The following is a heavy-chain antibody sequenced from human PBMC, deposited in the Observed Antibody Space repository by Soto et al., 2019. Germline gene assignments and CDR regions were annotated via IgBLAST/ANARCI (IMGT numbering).Heavy chain of an antibody. V-gene: IGHV4-31*03. Sequence: QVQLQESGPGLVKPSQTLSLTCTVSGGSISSGGYYWSWIRQHPGKGLEWIGYIYYSGSTYYNPSLQRRVTISVDTSKTQFSLKLSSVTAADTAVYYCARDLWAAAGGMDVWGQGTTVTVSS. CDR1: GGSISSGGYY. J-gene: IGHJ6*02. CDR3: ARDLWAAAGGMDV. CDR2: IYYSGST. D-gene: IGHD6-13*01.